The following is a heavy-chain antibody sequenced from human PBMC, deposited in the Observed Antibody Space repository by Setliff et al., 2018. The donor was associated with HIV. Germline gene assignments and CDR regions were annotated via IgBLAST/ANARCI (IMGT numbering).Heavy chain of an antibody. D-gene: IGHD3-3*01. CDR2: INQSGST. J-gene: IGHJ6*03. Sequence: SETLSLTCAVYGRSLSGYYWSWIRQPPGKGLEWIGEINQSGSTNYNPSLKRRVTISVDMAKTQFSLKLSSVTAAATAVYYCARGVNPTYYDFWSGNYMRKYYYYYMDVWGKGTTVTVSS. V-gene: IGHV4-34*01. CDR1: GRSLSGYY. CDR3: ARGVNPTYYDFWSGNYMRKYYYYYMDV.